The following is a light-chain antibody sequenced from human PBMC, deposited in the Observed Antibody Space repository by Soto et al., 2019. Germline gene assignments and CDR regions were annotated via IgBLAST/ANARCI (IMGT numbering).Light chain of an antibody. CDR2: DVS. J-gene: IGLJ1*01. Sequence: LTQPASVSGSPGQSIAISCTGTSSDVGAYNSVSWYQQYPGKAPKLMIHDVSNRPSGVSDRFSGSKSGNTASLTISGLQAEDEADYYCSSYTSSNSYVFGSGTKVTVL. CDR3: SSYTSSNSYV. V-gene: IGLV2-14*01. CDR1: SSDVGAYNS.